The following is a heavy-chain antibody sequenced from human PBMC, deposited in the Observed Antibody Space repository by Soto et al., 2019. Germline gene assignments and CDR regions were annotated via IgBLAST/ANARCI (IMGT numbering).Heavy chain of an antibody. CDR2: IKSKAGGGAI. CDR1: GFTFSEAW. CDR3: TTDVSFGGVEVAFHF. D-gene: IGHD1-26*01. Sequence: EVQLVESGGGLVKPGGSLRLSCAASGFTFSEAWMNWVRQAPGKGLEWVGRIKSKAGGGAIDYAAPVKGRFTISRDDSKDTEYRQTNSLKSEHTALYYCTTDVSFGGVEVAFHFWGQGTMVTVSS. V-gene: IGHV3-15*07. J-gene: IGHJ3*01.